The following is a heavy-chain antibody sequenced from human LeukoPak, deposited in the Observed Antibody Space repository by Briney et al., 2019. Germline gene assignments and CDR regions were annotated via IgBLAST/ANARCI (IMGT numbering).Heavy chain of an antibody. CDR3: ARAGGDYSNYFDY. J-gene: IGHJ4*02. CDR2: ISSSSSYI. Sequence: GGSLRLSCAASGFTFSSYSMNWVRQAPGKGLEWVSSISSSSSYIYYADSVKGRFTISRDNAKNSLYLQMNSLRAEDTAVYYCARAGGDYSNYFDYWGQGTLVTVSS. V-gene: IGHV3-21*01. CDR1: GFTFSSYS. D-gene: IGHD4-11*01.